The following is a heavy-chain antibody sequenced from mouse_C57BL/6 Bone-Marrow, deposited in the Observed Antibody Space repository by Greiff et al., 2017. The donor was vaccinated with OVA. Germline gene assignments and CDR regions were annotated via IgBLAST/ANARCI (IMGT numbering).Heavy chain of an antibody. Sequence: VKLVESGGGLVKPGGSLKLSCAASGFTFSSYAMSWVRQTPEKRLEWVATISDGGSYTYYPDNVKGRFTISRDNAKNNLYLQMSHLKSEDTAMNYCARDGGLGAYYLDYWGQGTTLTVSS. V-gene: IGHV5-4*01. CDR3: ARDGGLGAYYLDY. D-gene: IGHD2-4*01. CDR2: ISDGGSYT. J-gene: IGHJ2*01. CDR1: GFTFSSYA.